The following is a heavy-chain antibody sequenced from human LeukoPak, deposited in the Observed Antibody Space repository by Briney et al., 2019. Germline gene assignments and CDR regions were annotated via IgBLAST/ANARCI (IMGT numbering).Heavy chain of an antibody. CDR1: GGSLSTHH. CDR3: ARDRWRTGYFDL. CDR2: ISDSGST. Sequence: PSETLSLTCVVSGGSLSTHHWSWIRQSPGRGLEWIGYISDSGSTNYNPSLKSRVTISVDTSKNQFSLMLSSVTAADTAVYYCARDRWRTGYFDLWGRGTLVTVSS. D-gene: IGHD2-8*02. V-gene: IGHV4-59*11. J-gene: IGHJ2*01.